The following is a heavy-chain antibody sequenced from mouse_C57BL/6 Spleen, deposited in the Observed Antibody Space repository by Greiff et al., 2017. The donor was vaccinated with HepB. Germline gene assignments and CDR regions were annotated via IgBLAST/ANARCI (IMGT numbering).Heavy chain of an antibody. CDR1: GYSFTDYN. CDR3: ARGGQLFSWYYFDY. CDR2: INPNYGTT. V-gene: IGHV1-39*01. D-gene: IGHD3-3*01. Sequence: VQLQQSGPELVKPGASVKISCKASGYSFTDYNLNWVKQSNGKSLEWIGVINPNYGTTSYNQKFKGKATLTVDQSSSTAYMQLNSLTSEDSAVYYCARGGQLFSWYYFDYWGQGTTLTVSS. J-gene: IGHJ2*01.